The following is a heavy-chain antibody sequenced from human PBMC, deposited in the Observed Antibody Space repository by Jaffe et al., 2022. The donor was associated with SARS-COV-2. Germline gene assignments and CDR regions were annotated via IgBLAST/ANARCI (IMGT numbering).Heavy chain of an antibody. CDR1: GYTFTSDW. Sequence: EVQLVQSGAEVKKPGESLKISCKASGYTFTSDWIGWVRQMPGKGLEWMGIIYPEDSDSRYSPSFRGQVTISVDKSTSTAYLQWSSLKASDTAIYYCARSKGSMYHSSVNWFDPWGQGTLVTVSS. CDR3: ARSKGSMYHSSVNWFDP. J-gene: IGHJ5*02. CDR2: IYPEDSDS. V-gene: IGHV5-51*01. D-gene: IGHD6-13*01.